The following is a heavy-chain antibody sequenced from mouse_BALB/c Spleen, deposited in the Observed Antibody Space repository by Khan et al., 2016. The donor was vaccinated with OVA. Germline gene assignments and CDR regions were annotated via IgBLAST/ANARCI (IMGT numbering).Heavy chain of an antibody. V-gene: IGHV3-2*02. J-gene: IGHJ2*01. CDR2: ISYSGST. Sequence: EVQLQESGPGLVKPSQSLSLTCTVTGYSITSGYGWNWIRQFPGNKLEWMGYISYSGSTNYNPSLKSRISITRDTSKKQFLLQSNSVTTEDTATYYCARTARIKYWGQGTTLTVSA. CDR3: ARTARIKY. CDR1: GYSITSGYG. D-gene: IGHD1-2*01.